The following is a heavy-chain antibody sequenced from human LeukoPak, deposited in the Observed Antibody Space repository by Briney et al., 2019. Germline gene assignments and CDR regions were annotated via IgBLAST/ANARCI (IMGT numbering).Heavy chain of an antibody. V-gene: IGHV4-59*01. J-gene: IGHJ5*02. D-gene: IGHD3-10*01. CDR3: ARDHPSEWMVREPRGWFDP. CDR2: IYYSGST. CDR1: GGSISSYY. Sequence: SETLSLACTVSGGSISSYYWSWVRQPPGKGLEWIGYIYYSGSTNDNPSLKSRVTISVDTSKNQFSLKLSSVTAADTAVYYCARDHPSEWMVREPRGWFDPWGQGTLVTVSS.